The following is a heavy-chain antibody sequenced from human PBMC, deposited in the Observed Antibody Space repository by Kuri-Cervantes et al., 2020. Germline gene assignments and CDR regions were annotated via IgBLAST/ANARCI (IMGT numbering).Heavy chain of an antibody. J-gene: IGHJ4*02. CDR2: IYYSGST. CDR3: ASRVVTAYFDY. D-gene: IGHD2-21*02. Sequence: SETLSLTCTVSGCSISSGDYYWSWIRQPPGKGLEWIGYIYYSGSTYYNPSLKSRVTISVDTSKNHFSLKLSSVTAADTAVYYCASRVVTAYFDYWGQGTRVTVSS. V-gene: IGHV4-30-4*01. CDR1: GCSISSGDYY.